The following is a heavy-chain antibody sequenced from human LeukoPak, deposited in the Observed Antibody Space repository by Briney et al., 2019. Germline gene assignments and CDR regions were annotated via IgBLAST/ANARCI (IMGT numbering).Heavy chain of an antibody. J-gene: IGHJ4*02. V-gene: IGHV1-2*02. Sequence: GASVKVSCKASGYTFTGYYMHWGRQAPGQGLEWMGWINPNSGGTNYAQKFQGRVTMTRDTSISTAYMELSRLRSDDTAVYYCARGGRVPAAAGTFDYWGQGTLVTVSS. CDR3: ARGGRVPAAAGTFDY. D-gene: IGHD6-13*01. CDR1: GYTFTGYY. CDR2: INPNSGGT.